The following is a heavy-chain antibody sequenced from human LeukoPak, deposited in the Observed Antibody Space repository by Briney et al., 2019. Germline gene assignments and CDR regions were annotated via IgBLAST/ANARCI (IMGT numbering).Heavy chain of an antibody. V-gene: IGHV3-33*06. CDR1: GFTFSSYG. CDR2: IWYDGSNK. D-gene: IGHD3-22*01. CDR3: AKDTYYYDSSGLRFDY. Sequence: PGRSLRLSCAASGFTFSSYGMHWVRQAPGKGLEWVAVIWYDGSNKYYADSVKGRFTISRDNSKNTLYLQMNGLRAEDTAVYYCAKDTYYYDSSGLRFDYWGQGTLVTVSS. J-gene: IGHJ4*02.